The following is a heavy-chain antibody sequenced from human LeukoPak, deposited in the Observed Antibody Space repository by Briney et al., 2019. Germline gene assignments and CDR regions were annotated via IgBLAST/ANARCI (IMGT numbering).Heavy chain of an antibody. J-gene: IGHJ4*02. CDR3: ARAGSLKGHNWNAEVHF. CDR2: IKQDGSEK. Sequence: TGGSLRLSCAASGFTFSNYWMSWVRQAPGKGLEWVANIKQDGSEKYYVDSVKGRFTISRDNAKNSLYLQMNSLRAEDTAVYYCARAGSLKGHNWNAEVHFWGQGTLVTVSS. CDR1: GFTFSNYW. D-gene: IGHD1-20*01. V-gene: IGHV3-7*01.